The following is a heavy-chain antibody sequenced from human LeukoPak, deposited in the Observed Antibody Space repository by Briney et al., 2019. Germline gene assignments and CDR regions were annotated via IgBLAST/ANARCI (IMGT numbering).Heavy chain of an antibody. Sequence: ASVKVSCKASGYTFSGYYMYWVRQAPGQGLEWMGWINPNSGGTKSAQKFQGRVTMTRDTSISTAYMELSRLRSDDRAVYYCATSPRQTTVIRGGVYYWGQGTLVTVSS. CDR1: GYTFSGYY. D-gene: IGHD4-11*01. CDR3: ATSPRQTTVIRGGVYY. J-gene: IGHJ4*02. V-gene: IGHV1-2*02. CDR2: INPNSGGT.